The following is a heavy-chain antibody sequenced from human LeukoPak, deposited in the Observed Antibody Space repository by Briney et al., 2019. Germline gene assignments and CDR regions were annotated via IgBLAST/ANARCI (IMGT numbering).Heavy chain of an antibody. V-gene: IGHV4-31*03. CDR3: ARGYSSSWGY. Sequence: SETLSLTCTVSGGSISSGGYYWSWIRQHPGKGLEWIGYIYYSGSTYYNPSLKSRVTISVDTSKNQFSLKLSSVTAADTAVYYCARGYSSSWGYWGQGTLVTVSS. CDR1: GGSISSGGYY. CDR2: IYYSGST. D-gene: IGHD6-13*01. J-gene: IGHJ4*02.